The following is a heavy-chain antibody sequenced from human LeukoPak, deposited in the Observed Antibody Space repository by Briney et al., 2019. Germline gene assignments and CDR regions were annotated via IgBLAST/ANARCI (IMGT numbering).Heavy chain of an antibody. CDR2: IYYSGST. CDR3: ARHLSSGWSYYYYGMDV. J-gene: IGHJ6*02. D-gene: IGHD6-19*01. V-gene: IGHV4-39*01. CDR1: GGSISSSSYY. Sequence: MSSETLSLTCTVSGGSISSSSYYWGWIRQPPGKGLEWIGSIYYSGSTYYNPSLKSRVTISVDTSKNQFSLKLSSVTAADTAVYYCARHLSSGWSYYYYGMDVWGQGTTVTVSS.